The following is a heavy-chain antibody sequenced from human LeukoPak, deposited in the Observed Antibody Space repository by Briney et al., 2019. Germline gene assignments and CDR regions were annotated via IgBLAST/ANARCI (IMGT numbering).Heavy chain of an antibody. CDR1: GGSISSYY. J-gene: IGHJ5*02. V-gene: IGHV4-59*08. CDR3: ARHPTRGDWFDP. D-gene: IGHD3-10*01. Sequence: SETLSLTCTVSGGSISSYYWSWIRQPPGKGLEWIGYIYYSGSTNYNPSLKSRATISVDTSKNQFSLKLSSVTAADTAVYYCARHPTRGDWFDPWGQGTLVTVSS. CDR2: IYYSGST.